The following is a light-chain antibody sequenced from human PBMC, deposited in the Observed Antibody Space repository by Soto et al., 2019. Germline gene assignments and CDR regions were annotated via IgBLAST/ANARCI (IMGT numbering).Light chain of an antibody. V-gene: IGKV1-9*01. CDR1: QGIRDF. J-gene: IGKJ4*01. Sequence: DIQLTQSPSFLSASVGDRVTITCRASQGIRDFLAWYQQKPGKAPKLLIYAASTLQTGVPTRFSGIASGTEFTLTISNLQPADFATYYCQQFNVFPLTFGGGTKVEIK. CDR3: QQFNVFPLT. CDR2: AAS.